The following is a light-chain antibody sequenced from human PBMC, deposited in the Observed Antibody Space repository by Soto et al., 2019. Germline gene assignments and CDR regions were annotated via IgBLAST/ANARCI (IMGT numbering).Light chain of an antibody. CDR2: KAS. CDR3: QQYHIYSGT. Sequence: DIQMTQSPSTLSASVGDRVTITCRASQTIDSWLAWYQQRPGKPPNLLIYKASTLASGVQSRFSGSGSGTEFTLTINSLQPDDFATYYCQQYHIYSGTFGQGTKV. V-gene: IGKV1-5*03. CDR1: QTIDSW. J-gene: IGKJ1*01.